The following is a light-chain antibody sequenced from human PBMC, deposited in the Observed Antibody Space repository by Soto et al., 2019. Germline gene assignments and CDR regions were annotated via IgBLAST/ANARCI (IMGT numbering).Light chain of an antibody. J-gene: IGKJ1*01. CDR3: QQYASSPHT. CDR1: QSVSSSY. Sequence: EIVLTQSPGTLSLSPGERATLSCRASQSVSSSYLAWYQQKPGQAPRLLIYGASSRATVIPDRFSGSGSVTDFTITISRLEPEDLELYYCQQYASSPHTFCQGTKVEI. V-gene: IGKV3-20*01. CDR2: GAS.